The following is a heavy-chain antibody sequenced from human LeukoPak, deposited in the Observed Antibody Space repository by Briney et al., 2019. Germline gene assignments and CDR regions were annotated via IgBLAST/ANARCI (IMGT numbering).Heavy chain of an antibody. CDR2: IYYSGST. CDR3: ARLWAAADFYGMDV. V-gene: IGHV4-59*08. D-gene: IGHD6-13*01. J-gene: IGHJ6*02. CDR1: GGSISSYY. Sequence: SETLSLTCTVSGGSISSYYWSWIRQPPGKGLEWIGYIYYSGSTNYNPSLKSRVTISVDTSKNQFSLKLSSVTAADTAVYYCARLWAAADFYGMDVWGQGTTVTVSS.